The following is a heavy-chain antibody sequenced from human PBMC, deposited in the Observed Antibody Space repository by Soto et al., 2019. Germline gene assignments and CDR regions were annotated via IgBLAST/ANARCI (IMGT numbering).Heavy chain of an antibody. CDR1: GFTFSSYA. CDR2: ISGSGGST. Sequence: GGSLRLSCAASGFTFSSYAMSWVRQAPGKGLEWVSAISGSGGSTYYADSVKGRFTISRDNSKNTLYLQMNSLRAEDTAVYYCAKVEPGSTTATKTTIDYWGQGTLVTVSS. D-gene: IGHD4-17*01. CDR3: AKVEPGSTTATKTTIDY. J-gene: IGHJ4*02. V-gene: IGHV3-23*01.